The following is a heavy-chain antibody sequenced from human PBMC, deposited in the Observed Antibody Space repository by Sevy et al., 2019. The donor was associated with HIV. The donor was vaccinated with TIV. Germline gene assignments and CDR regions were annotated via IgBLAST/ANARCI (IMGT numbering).Heavy chain of an antibody. CDR2: ISGSGGST. J-gene: IGHJ3*02. V-gene: IGHV3-23*01. CDR1: GFTFSSYA. CDR3: AKPYVVVTAIEAFDI. Sequence: GGSLRLSCAASGFTFSSYAMSWVRQAPGKGLEWVSAISGSGGSTYYAAYLKGRFTISRDNAKNTPYLQMNSLRAEDTAVYYCAKPYVVVTAIEAFDIWGQGTMVTVSS. D-gene: IGHD2-21*02.